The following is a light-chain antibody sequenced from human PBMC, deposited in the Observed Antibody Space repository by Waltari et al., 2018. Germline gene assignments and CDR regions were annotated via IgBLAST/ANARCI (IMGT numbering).Light chain of an antibody. CDR3: QQYGDSPPYT. CDR1: QYIDNTY. Sequence: PGERATLSCRASQYIDNTYLAWYQKKPGQPPRLLIFGASSRASGVPDRFSGGGSGTDFTLTISSLEPEDFAVYYCQQYGDSPPYTFGQGTKLEI. V-gene: IGKV3-20*01. J-gene: IGKJ2*01. CDR2: GAS.